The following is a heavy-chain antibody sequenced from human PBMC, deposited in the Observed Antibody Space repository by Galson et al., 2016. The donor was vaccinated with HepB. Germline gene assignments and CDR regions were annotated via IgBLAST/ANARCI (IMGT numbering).Heavy chain of an antibody. CDR3: ARAAVIPGARMVFDP. CDR1: GASISDSNW. Sequence: SETLSLTCAVSGASISDSNWWTWVRQVPGKGLEWIGEIYHTGTSNNNPFLNSRFTLSADTSRNQFSLNITSVTAADTAVYYCARAAVIPGARMVFDPWGQGTLVTVSS. J-gene: IGHJ5*02. V-gene: IGHV4-4*02. CDR2: IYHTGTS. D-gene: IGHD2-2*01.